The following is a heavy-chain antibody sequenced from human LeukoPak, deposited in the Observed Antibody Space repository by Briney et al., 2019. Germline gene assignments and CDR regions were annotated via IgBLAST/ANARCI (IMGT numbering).Heavy chain of an antibody. CDR2: INHSGGT. CDR1: GGSFSGYS. CDR3: ARGVDYYGV. J-gene: IGHJ4*02. Sequence: SETLSLTCAVYGGSFSGYSWNWIRQPPVKGLEWIGEINHSGGTNYNPSLKSRVTISVDTSKKQFSLKLSSVTAADAAVYYCARGVDYYGVWGQGTLVTVSS. V-gene: IGHV4-34*01. D-gene: IGHD3-10*01.